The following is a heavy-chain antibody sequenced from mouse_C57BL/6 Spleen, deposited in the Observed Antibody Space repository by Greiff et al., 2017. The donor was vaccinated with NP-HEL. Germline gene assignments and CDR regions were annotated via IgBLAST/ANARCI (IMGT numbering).Heavy chain of an antibody. CDR3: ANHDHDGGFAY. J-gene: IGHJ3*01. D-gene: IGHD2-12*01. Sequence: EVQLVESGGGLVKPGGSLKLSCAASGFTFSDYGMHWVRQAPEKGLEWVAYISSGSSTIYYADTVKGRFTISRDNAKNTLFLQMTSLRSEDTAMYCCANHDHDGGFAYWGQGTLVTVSA. CDR1: GFTFSDYG. V-gene: IGHV5-17*01. CDR2: ISSGSSTI.